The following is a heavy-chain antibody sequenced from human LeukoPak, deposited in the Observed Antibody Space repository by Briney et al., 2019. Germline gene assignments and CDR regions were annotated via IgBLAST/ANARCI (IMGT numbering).Heavy chain of an antibody. CDR2: INDNGADT. CDR1: GFTFSSYA. V-gene: IGHV3-23*01. J-gene: IGHJ6*03. Sequence: GGSLRLSCAASGFTFSSYAMSWVRQAPGKGLKWVSTINDNGADTYYADSVKGRFTISRDNSYNTVSLQMNSLRDEDTGIYYRAKGLRTGVGPYMGYHYYMDVWGKGATVTVSS. CDR3: AKGLRTGVGPYMGYHYYMDV. D-gene: IGHD3-16*01.